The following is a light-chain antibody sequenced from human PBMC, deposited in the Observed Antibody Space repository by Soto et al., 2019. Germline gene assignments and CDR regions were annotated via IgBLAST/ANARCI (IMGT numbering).Light chain of an antibody. CDR1: SSDVGGYNY. V-gene: IGLV2-14*01. CDR2: EVS. Sequence: QSALTQPASVSGSPGQSITISCTRTSSDVGGYNYVSWYQQQSGKAPKLMIHEVSNRPSGVSSRFSGSKSGNTASLTISGLQAEDEADYYCSSYTSSRAYVFGIGTKLTVL. J-gene: IGLJ1*01. CDR3: SSYTSSRAYV.